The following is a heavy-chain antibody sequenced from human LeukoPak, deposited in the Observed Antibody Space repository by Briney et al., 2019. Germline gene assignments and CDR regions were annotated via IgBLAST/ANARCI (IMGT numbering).Heavy chain of an antibody. Sequence: SETLSLTCTVSGGSISSYYWSWIRQPPGKGLEWIEYIYYSGSTNYNPSLKSRVTISVDTSKNQFSLKLSSVTAADTAVYYCASSHCSGGSCYSDFDYWGQGTLVTVSS. CDR3: ASSHCSGGSCYSDFDY. CDR1: GGSISSYY. CDR2: IYYSGST. V-gene: IGHV4-59*08. J-gene: IGHJ4*02. D-gene: IGHD2-15*01.